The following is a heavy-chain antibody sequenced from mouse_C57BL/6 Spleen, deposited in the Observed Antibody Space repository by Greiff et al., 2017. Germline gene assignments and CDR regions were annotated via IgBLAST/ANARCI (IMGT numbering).Heavy chain of an antibody. V-gene: IGHV1-62-2*01. Sequence: QVQLKQSGAELVKPGASVKLSCKASGYTFTEYTIHWVKQRSGQGLEWIGWFYPGSGSIKYNEKFKDKATLTADKSSSTVYMELSRLTSEDSAVYFCERHEEKYGSRGYYFDYWGQGTTLTVSS. CDR2: FYPGSGSI. D-gene: IGHD1-1*01. CDR1: GYTFTEYT. CDR3: ERHEEKYGSRGYYFDY. J-gene: IGHJ2*01.